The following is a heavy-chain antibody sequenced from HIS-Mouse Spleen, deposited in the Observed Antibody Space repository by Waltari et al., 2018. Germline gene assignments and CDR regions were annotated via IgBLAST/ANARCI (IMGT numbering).Heavy chain of an antibody. CDR2: IYYSGST. D-gene: IGHD6-13*01. Sequence: QLQLQESGPGLVKPSETLSLTCTVSGGSISSSSYYWGWIRQPPGKGLEWIGGIYYSGSTYDNPSLKSRVTISVYTSKNQFSLKLSSVTAADTAVYYCAREIPYSSSWYDWYFDLWGRCTLVTVSS. J-gene: IGHJ2*01. CDR3: AREIPYSSSWYDWYFDL. V-gene: IGHV4-39*07. CDR1: GGSISSSSYY.